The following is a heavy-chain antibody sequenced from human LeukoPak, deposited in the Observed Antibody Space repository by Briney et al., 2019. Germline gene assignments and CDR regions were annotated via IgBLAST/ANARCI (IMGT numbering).Heavy chain of an antibody. CDR2: MNPNSGNT. CDR3: ARMHYYDSSGHYPNPGYYDMDV. D-gene: IGHD3-22*01. V-gene: IGHV1-8*01. Sequence: ASVKVSCKASGYTFTSYDINWVRQATGQGLEWMGWMNPNSGNTGYAQKFQGRVTMTRNTSISTAYMELSSLRSEDTAVYYCARMHYYDSSGHYPNPGYYDMDVWGQGTTVTVSS. J-gene: IGHJ6*02. CDR1: GYTFTSYD.